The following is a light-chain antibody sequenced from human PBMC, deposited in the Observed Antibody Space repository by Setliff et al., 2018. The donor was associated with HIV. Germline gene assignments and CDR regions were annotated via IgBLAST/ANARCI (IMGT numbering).Light chain of an antibody. J-gene: IGKJ4*01. V-gene: IGKV1-39*01. CDR3: QQSYRTPPLT. CDR2: SAS. Sequence: DIQMTQSPSSLSASVGDRVTITCRASQRISSYLNWYQQKPGKAPKLLIYSASSLQSGVPSRFSGSGSGTDLTLTISSLQPEDFATYYCQQSYRTPPLTFGGGTKVDIK. CDR1: QRISSY.